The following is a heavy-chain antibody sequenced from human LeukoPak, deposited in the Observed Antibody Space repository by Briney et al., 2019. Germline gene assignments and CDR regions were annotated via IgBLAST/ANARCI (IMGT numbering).Heavy chain of an antibody. V-gene: IGHV1-2*02. D-gene: IGHD2-2*01. J-gene: IGHJ3*02. CDR3: ARSPLFCSSTSCYVEDAFEI. CDR2: INPNSGGT. Sequence: GASVKVSCKASGYTFTGYYMHWVRQAPGQGLEWMGWINPNSGGTNYAQKFQGRATMTRDTSISTAYMELSRLRSDDTAVYYCARSPLFCSSTSCYVEDAFEIWGQGTTVTVSS. CDR1: GYTFTGYY.